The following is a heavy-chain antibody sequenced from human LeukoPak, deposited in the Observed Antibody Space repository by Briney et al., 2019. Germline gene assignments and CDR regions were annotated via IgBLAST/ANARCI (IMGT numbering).Heavy chain of an antibody. J-gene: IGHJ4*02. Sequence: SETLSLTCAVYGGSFSGYYWSWIRQPPGKGLEWIGEINHSGSTNYNPSLKSRVTISVDTSKNQFSLKLSSVTAADTAVYYCARDPLAVAAADYWGQGTLVTVSS. CDR1: GGSFSGYY. CDR3: ARDPLAVAAADY. D-gene: IGHD6-19*01. CDR2: INHSGST. V-gene: IGHV4-34*01.